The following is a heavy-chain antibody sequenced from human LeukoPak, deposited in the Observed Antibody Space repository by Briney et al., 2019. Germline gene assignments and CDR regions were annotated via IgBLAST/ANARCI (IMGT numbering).Heavy chain of an antibody. CDR3: AKGRYGDYDMDV. V-gene: IGHV3-23*01. CDR2: ISGSGDST. CDR1: GFTFRGYA. J-gene: IGHJ6*02. Sequence: PGGSLRLSCAASGFTFRGYAMSWVRQAPGKGLEWVSAISGSGDSTYYADSVKGRFTISRDNSKNTLYLQMNSLRAEDTAVYYCAKGRYGDYDMDVWGQGTTVTVSS. D-gene: IGHD4-17*01.